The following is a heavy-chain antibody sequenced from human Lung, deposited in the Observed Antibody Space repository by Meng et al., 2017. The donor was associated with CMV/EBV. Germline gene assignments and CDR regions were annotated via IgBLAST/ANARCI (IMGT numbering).Heavy chain of an antibody. V-gene: IGHV3-48*03. J-gene: IGHJ6*02. CDR1: GFTFSSFE. Sequence: GESLKISCAAPGFTFSSFEMNWVRQAPGKGLEWVSYINKNGFNIEYADSVKGRFTISRDNAKNSLYLQLNSLRAEDTAIYYCARNTLSYYGMDVWGQGTTVTVSS. CDR3: ARNTLSYYGMDV. D-gene: IGHD1/OR15-1a*01. CDR2: INKNGFNI.